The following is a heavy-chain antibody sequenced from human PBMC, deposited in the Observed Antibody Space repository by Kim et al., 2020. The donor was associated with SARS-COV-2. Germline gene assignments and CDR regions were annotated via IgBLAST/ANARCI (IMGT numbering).Heavy chain of an antibody. J-gene: IGHJ6*02. Sequence: GGSLRLSCAASGFTFSSYAMSWVRQAPGKGLEWVSAISGSGGSTYYADSVKGRFTISRDNSKNTLYLQMNSLRAEDTAVYYCAKDHFETVTPYGMDVWGQGTTVTVSS. CDR3: AKDHFETVTPYGMDV. D-gene: IGHD4-17*01. V-gene: IGHV3-23*01. CDR2: ISGSGGST. CDR1: GFTFSSYA.